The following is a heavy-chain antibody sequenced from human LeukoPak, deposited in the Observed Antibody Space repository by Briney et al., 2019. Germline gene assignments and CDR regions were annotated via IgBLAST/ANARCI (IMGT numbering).Heavy chain of an antibody. CDR3: ARYGGNVVVPAVLDY. J-gene: IGHJ4*02. CDR2: INHSGST. V-gene: IGHV4-34*01. CDR1: GGSFSGYY. D-gene: IGHD2-2*01. Sequence: SETLSLTCAVYGGSFSGYYWRWIRQPPGKGLEWIGEINHSGSTNYNPSLKSRVTISVDTSKNQFSLKLSSVTAADTAVYYCARYGGNVVVPAVLDYWGQGTLVTVSS.